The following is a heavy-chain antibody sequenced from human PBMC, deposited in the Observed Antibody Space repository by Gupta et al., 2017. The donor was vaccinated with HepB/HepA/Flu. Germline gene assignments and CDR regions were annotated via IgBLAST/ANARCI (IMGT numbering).Heavy chain of an antibody. V-gene: IGHV4-34*01. CDR1: GGSFSGYY. J-gene: IGHJ5*02. D-gene: IGHD1-1*01. CDR2: INHSGST. CDR3: ARVLFATGTTDQGWFDP. Sequence: QVQLQQWGAGLLKPSETLSLTCAVYGGSFSGYYWSWIRQPPGKGLEWIGEINHSGSTNYNPSIKRRVTISVDTSKNQFSLKLSSVTAADTAVYYCARVLFATGTTDQGWFDPWGQGTLVTVSS.